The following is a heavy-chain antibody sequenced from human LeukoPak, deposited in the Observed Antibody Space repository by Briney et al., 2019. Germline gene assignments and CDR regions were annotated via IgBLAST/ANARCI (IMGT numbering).Heavy chain of an antibody. D-gene: IGHD6-19*01. CDR2: IYNSENT. J-gene: IGHJ2*01. Sequence: PSETLSLTCTVSGGSVSSYYWSWIRQPPGKGLEWIGYIYNSENTKYNSSLESRVTMSVDTSKNRFFLKLGSVTAADTAVYYCARFYSGPSGWFVLWYFDLWGRGTLVTVSS. V-gene: IGHV4-4*09. CDR1: GGSVSSYY. CDR3: ARFYSGPSGWFVLWYFDL.